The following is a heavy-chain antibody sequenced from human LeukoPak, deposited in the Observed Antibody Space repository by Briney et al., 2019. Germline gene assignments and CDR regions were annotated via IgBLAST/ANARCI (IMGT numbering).Heavy chain of an antibody. CDR1: GYTFTSCD. V-gene: IGHV1-8*01. CDR2: MNPNSGNT. CDR3: TRGSSGRRDN. D-gene: IGHD6-19*01. Sequence: ASVTVSCKASGYTFTSCDINWARQATGQGLEWMGWMNPNSGNTGYGQSFQGRITMTRDISIGTAYMELSNLTSEDTAIYYCTRGSSGRRDNWGQETLVTVSA. J-gene: IGHJ4*02.